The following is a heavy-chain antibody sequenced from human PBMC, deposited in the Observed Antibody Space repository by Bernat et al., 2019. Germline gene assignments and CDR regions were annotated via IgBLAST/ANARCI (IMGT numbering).Heavy chain of an antibody. Sequence: QLQLQESGPGLVKPSETLSLTCTVSGGSISSSSYYWGWIRQPPGKGLEWIGSIYYSGSTYYNPSLKSRVTISVDTSKNQFSLKLSSVTAADTAVYYCAGHGWGSDDAFDIWGQGTMVTVSS. J-gene: IGHJ3*02. CDR2: IYYSGST. V-gene: IGHV4-39*01. D-gene: IGHD6-19*01. CDR1: GGSISSSSYY. CDR3: AGHGWGSDDAFDI.